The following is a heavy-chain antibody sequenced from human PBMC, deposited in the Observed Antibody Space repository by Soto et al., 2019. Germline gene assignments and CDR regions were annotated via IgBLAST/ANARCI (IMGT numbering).Heavy chain of an antibody. D-gene: IGHD6-19*01. CDR2: ISSSGSTI. J-gene: IGHJ4*02. V-gene: IGHV3-48*04. CDR1: GFSIRSYS. Sequence: GGSLRLSCVASGFSIRSYSMNWVRQAPGKGLEWISYISSSGSTIYYADSVKGRFTISRDNAKNSLYLQMNSLRAEDTAVYYCARGLAFDYWGQGTLVTVSS. CDR3: ARGLAFDY.